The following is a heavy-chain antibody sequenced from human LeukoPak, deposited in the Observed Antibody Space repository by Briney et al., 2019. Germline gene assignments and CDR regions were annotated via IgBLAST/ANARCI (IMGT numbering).Heavy chain of an antibody. V-gene: IGHV1-46*01. J-gene: IGHJ4*02. D-gene: IGHD6-13*01. Sequence: GASVKVSCKPSRYTFTSYYIHWVRQAPGQGLEWMGIINPSGGSTSYAQKFQGRVTMTRDTSTRTVYMELSSLRSEDTAVYYCAREGLSIAEAGTSYFDYWGQGTLVTVSS. CDR2: INPSGGST. CDR1: RYTFTSYY. CDR3: AREGLSIAEAGTSYFDY.